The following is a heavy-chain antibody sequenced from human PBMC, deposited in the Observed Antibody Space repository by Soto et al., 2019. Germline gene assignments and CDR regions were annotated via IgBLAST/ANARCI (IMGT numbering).Heavy chain of an antibody. J-gene: IGHJ3*02. D-gene: IGHD3-22*01. V-gene: IGHV5-10-1*01. CDR3: ARHGSSGSRDAFDI. CDR2: IDLSDSYT. CDR1: GYSFTSYW. Sequence: GESLKISCKGPGYSFTSYWISWVRQMPGKGLEWMGRIDLSDSYTNYSPSFQGPVTISADKSISTAYLQWSSLKASDTAIYYCARHGSSGSRDAFDIWGQGTMVTVSS.